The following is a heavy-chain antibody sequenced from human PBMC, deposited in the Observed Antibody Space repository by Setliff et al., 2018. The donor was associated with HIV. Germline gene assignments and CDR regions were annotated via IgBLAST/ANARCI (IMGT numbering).Heavy chain of an antibody. V-gene: IGHV3-49*04. D-gene: IGHD2-15*01. CDR2: IRTQPYGVTT. CDR3: TRTPGAWQNYFDY. CDR1: GCTFSDHY. Sequence: PGGSLRLSCAASGCTFSDHYRDWVRQAPGKGLEWVGLIRTQPYGVTTEYAASVKGRFTISRDDSLGIAYLQLNSLKSEDTAIYYCTRTPGAWQNYFDYWGQGTPVTVSS. J-gene: IGHJ4*02.